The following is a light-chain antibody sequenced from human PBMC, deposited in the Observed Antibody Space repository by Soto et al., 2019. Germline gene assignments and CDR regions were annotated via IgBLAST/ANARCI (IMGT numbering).Light chain of an antibody. J-gene: IGKJ1*01. Sequence: DIQMSPLLSTVSAYVWDRFGITWRDIQSITTWLAWYQQRPGKAPKLLIYDVSSLQSGAPSRFSGSGSGTEFTLTISSLQPDDFATYYCQHYKMYSPWTFGQGTKV. V-gene: IGKV1-5*01. CDR2: DVS. CDR3: QHYKMYSPWT. CDR1: QSITTW.